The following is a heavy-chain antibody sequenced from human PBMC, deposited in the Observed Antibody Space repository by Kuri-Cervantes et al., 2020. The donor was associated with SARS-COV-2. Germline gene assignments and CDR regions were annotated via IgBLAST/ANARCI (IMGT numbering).Heavy chain of an antibody. CDR3: ARCRRIAAASRWFDP. CDR1: GGSISSSSYY. Sequence: SETLSLTCTVSGGSISSSSYYWGWIRQPPGKGLEWIGSIYYSGSTYYNPSLKSRVTISVDTSMTQFSLKLSSVTAADTAVYYCARCRRIAAASRWFDPWGQGTLVTVSS. V-gene: IGHV4-39*07. J-gene: IGHJ5*02. D-gene: IGHD6-13*01. CDR2: IYYSGST.